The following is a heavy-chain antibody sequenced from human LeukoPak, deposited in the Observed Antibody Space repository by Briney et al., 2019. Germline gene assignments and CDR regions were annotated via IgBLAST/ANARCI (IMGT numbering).Heavy chain of an antibody. CDR3: ARDVGGSLDY. CDR1: GFTFTTYW. D-gene: IGHD1-26*01. Sequence: GGSLRLSCAASGFTFTTYWMAWVRQAPGKGLEWVTNIKGDESAKHQADSVKGRFTISRDNAQNSVYLQMSSLRVEDTAVYYCARDVGGSLDYWGQGTLVTVSS. V-gene: IGHV3-7*01. J-gene: IGHJ4*02. CDR2: IKGDESAK.